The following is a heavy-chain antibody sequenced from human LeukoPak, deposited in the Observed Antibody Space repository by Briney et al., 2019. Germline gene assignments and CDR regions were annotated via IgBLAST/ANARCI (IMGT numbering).Heavy chain of an antibody. CDR2: ISGSSSTI. CDR1: AFTFSSSN. V-gene: IGHV3-48*04. CDR3: AREVSGWRGGAFDL. D-gene: IGHD6-19*01. J-gene: IGHJ3*01. Sequence: GGSLRLSCAASAFTFSSSNMNWVRQAPGKGREWISYISGSSSTIFYADSVKGRFIISRDNAKKSMYLQMNSLRADDTAVYYCAREVSGWRGGAFDLWGQGTMVTVSS.